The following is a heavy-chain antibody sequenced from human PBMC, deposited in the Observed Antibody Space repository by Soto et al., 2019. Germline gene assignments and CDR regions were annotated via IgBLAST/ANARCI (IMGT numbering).Heavy chain of an antibody. D-gene: IGHD6-13*01. J-gene: IGHJ6*02. CDR1: GFTFSSYA. CDR2: ITDSGGST. Sequence: GGSLRLSCAASGFTFSSYAMTWVRQAPGKGLEWVSAITDSGGSTYYADSVKGRFTLSRDNSENTLYLQMSSLRAEDTAVYYCAKDRSGIAAVLYGMDVWGQGTTVTVSS. V-gene: IGHV3-23*01. CDR3: AKDRSGIAAVLYGMDV.